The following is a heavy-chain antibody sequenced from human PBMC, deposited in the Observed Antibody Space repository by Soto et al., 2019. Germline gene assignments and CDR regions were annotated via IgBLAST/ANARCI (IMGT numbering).Heavy chain of an antibody. D-gene: IGHD3-10*01. V-gene: IGHV1-69*08. Sequence: QVQLVQSGAGVKKPASSVKVSCKASGDTFSFNTISWVRQAPGQGLEWMGRIIPTLGVANYAQRFQGRATITADKSTSTAYMELSSLGSEDTAVYYCAKDVIRGLYYFDSWGQGTLVTVSS. CDR1: GDTFSFNT. CDR2: IIPTLGVA. J-gene: IGHJ4*02. CDR3: AKDVIRGLYYFDS.